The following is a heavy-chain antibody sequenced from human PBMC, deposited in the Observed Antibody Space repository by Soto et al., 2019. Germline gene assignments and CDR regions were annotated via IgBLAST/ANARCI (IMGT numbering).Heavy chain of an antibody. D-gene: IGHD2-2*01. CDR2: IYYSGST. CDR3: ARTLGYCSSTRCRMHYYYYYGMDV. Sequence: LSLTFTVSVGSISSSSYYWGWIRQPPGKVLEWIGSIYYSGSTYYNPSLKSRVTISVDTSKNQFSLKLSSVTAADTAVYYCARTLGYCSSTRCRMHYYYYYGMDVWGPGTTITVSS. CDR1: VGSISSSSYY. J-gene: IGHJ6*02. V-gene: IGHV4-39*01.